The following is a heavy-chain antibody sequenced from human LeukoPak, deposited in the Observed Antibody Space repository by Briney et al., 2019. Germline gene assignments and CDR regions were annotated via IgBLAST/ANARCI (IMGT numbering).Heavy chain of an antibody. Sequence: GGSLRLSCAASGFTFDDYAMHWVRQAPGKGLEWVSGISWNSGSIGYADSVKGRFTISRDNAKNSLYLQMNSLRAEDTALYYCAKSQIGGFFDYWGQGTLVTVSS. CDR3: AKSQIGGFFDY. D-gene: IGHD2/OR15-2a*01. CDR1: GFTFDDYA. J-gene: IGHJ4*02. V-gene: IGHV3-9*01. CDR2: ISWNSGSI.